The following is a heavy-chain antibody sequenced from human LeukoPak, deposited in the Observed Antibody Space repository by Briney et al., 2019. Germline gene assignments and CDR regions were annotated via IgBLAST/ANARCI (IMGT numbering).Heavy chain of an antibody. D-gene: IGHD3-9*01. Sequence: ASVKVSCKASGYTFTSYGISWVRQAPGQGLEWMGWISAYNGNTNYAQKLQGRVTMTTDTSTSTAYMELRSLRSDDTAVYYCARDPGLRYFDWLSQSPYYFDSWGQGTLVTVSS. CDR2: ISAYNGNT. CDR1: GYTFTSYG. V-gene: IGHV1-18*01. CDR3: ARDPGLRYFDWLSQSPYYFDS. J-gene: IGHJ4*02.